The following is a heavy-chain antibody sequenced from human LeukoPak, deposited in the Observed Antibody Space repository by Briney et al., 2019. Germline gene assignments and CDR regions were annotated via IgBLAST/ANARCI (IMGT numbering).Heavy chain of an antibody. D-gene: IGHD6-13*01. J-gene: IGHJ4*02. V-gene: IGHV3-48*03. CDR2: ICNSGSTI. Sequence: PGGSLRLSCAASGFTFSSYEINWVRQAPGKGLEWVSNICNSGSTIYYADSVKGRFTISRDNAKISLFLQMNGLRPEDTAVYYCARDRIAAACTFDYWGQGTLVTVSS. CDR3: ARDRIAAACTFDY. CDR1: GFTFSSYE.